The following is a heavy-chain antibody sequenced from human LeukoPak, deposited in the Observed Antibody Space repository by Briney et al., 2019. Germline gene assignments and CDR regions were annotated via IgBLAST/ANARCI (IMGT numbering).Heavy chain of an antibody. D-gene: IGHD2-8*01. CDR3: ARSEIYCNNGFCYREPCDY. CDR1: GYTFTGYY. V-gene: IGHV1-2*02. J-gene: IGHJ4*02. CDR2: INPNSGGT. Sequence: GASVKVSCKASGYTFTGYYMHWVRQAPGQGLEWMGWINPNSGGTNYAQKCQGRVTMTRDTSISTAYVDLSRLTSDDTAVYYCARSEIYCNNGFCYREPCDYWGQGTLVTVSS.